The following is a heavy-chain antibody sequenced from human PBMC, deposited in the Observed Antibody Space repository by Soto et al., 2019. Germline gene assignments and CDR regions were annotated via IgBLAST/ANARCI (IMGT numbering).Heavy chain of an antibody. CDR1: GFSLSTSGVG. CDR2: IYWDDDK. Sequence: QITLKESGPTLVKPTQTLTLTCTFSGFSLSTSGVGVGWIRQPPGKALEWLALIYWDDDKRYSSSLKSRLSSSKDTSKNEVVLAMTNIDPVYTATYYCVHSVGGGVDYWGQGTLVTVSS. D-gene: IGHD6-19*01. J-gene: IGHJ4*02. CDR3: VHSVGGGVDY. V-gene: IGHV2-5*02.